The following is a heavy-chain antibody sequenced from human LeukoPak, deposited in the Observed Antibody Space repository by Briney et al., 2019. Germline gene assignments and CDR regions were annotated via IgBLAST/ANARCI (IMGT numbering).Heavy chain of an antibody. CDR3: AREYNYYDSSGWDAFEI. J-gene: IGHJ3*02. CDR2: IYYSGST. Sequence: NTSETLSLTCTVSGGSISTYYWNWIRQPPGKGLEWIGYIYYSGSTNYNPSLTGRVTISVDTSKNQFSLKLSSVTAADTAVYYCAREYNYYDSSGWDAFEIWGQGTIVTVSS. CDR1: GGSISTYY. D-gene: IGHD3-22*01. V-gene: IGHV4-59*01.